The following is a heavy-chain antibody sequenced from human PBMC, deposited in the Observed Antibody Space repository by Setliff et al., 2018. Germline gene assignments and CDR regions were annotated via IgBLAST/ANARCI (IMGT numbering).Heavy chain of an antibody. Sequence: GETLTISCKGSGYSFSIYWIGWVRQMPGKGLEWMGIIYPGDSDTIYRPSFRGQVTISADKSISTAYLQWSSLKASDTAMYYCARRAGDAFDIWGQGTMVTVS. CDR1: GYSFSIYW. CDR2: IYPGDSDT. V-gene: IGHV5-51*01. CDR3: ARRAGDAFDI. J-gene: IGHJ3*02.